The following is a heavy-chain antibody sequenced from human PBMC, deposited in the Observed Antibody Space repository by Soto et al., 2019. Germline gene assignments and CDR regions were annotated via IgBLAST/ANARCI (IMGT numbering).Heavy chain of an antibody. Sequence: GGSLRLSCAASGFTFSSYAMSWVRQAPGKGLEWVSAISGSGGSTYYADSVKGRFTISRDNSKNTLYLQMNSLRAEDTAVYYCAKDWYYDYIWGSYRDNPSGWFDPWGQGTLVTVSS. CDR3: AKDWYYDYIWGSYRDNPSGWFDP. J-gene: IGHJ5*02. V-gene: IGHV3-23*01. D-gene: IGHD3-16*02. CDR1: GFTFSSYA. CDR2: ISGSGGST.